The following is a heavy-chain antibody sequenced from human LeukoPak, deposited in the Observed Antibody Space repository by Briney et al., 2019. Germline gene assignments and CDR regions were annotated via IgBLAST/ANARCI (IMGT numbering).Heavy chain of an antibody. D-gene: IGHD1-26*01. Sequence: PSETLSLTCTVSGGSISSYYWSWIRQPPGKGLEWIGYIYYSGGTNYNPSLKSRVTISVGTSKNQFSLKLSSVTAADTAVYYCARLGFSNSGSYLAPSDYWGQGTLVTVSS. CDR3: ARLGFSNSGSYLAPSDY. V-gene: IGHV4-59*08. CDR1: GGSISSYY. CDR2: IYYSGGT. J-gene: IGHJ4*02.